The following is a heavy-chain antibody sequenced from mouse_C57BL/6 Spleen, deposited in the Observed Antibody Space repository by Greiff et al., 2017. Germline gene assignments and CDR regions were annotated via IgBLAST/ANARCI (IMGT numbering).Heavy chain of an antibody. Sequence: EVQLVESGGDLVKPGGSLKLSCAASGFTFSSYGMSWVRQTPDKRLEWVATISSGGSYTYYPDSVKGRFTISRDNAKNTLYLQMSSLKSEDTAMYYCARHDTTSRRGGFDYWGQGTTLTVSS. D-gene: IGHD6-1*01. CDR2: ISSGGSYT. V-gene: IGHV5-6*01. CDR3: ARHDTTSRRGGFDY. CDR1: GFTFSSYG. J-gene: IGHJ2*01.